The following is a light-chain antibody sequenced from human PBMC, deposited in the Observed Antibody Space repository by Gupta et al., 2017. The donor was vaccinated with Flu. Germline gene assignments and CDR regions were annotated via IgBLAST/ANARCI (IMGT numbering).Light chain of an antibody. CDR1: SSDIGTYNY. V-gene: IGLV2-14*03. CDR2: EVT. CDR3: SSYTGSSRNLVV. J-gene: IGLJ2*01. Sequence: QSALTQPASVSGSPGQSITISCSGTSSDIGTYNYVSWYQQYPGKAPKLMIYEVTNRPSGVSNRFSGSKSGNTASLTISGLQAEDDADYYCSSYTGSSRNLVVFGGGTKLTVL.